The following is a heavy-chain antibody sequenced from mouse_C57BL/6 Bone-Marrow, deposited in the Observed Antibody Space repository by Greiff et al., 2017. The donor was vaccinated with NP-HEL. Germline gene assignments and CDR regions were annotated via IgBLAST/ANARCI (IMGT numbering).Heavy chain of an antibody. CDR3: AREGGPYWYFDV. CDR2: ISDGGSYT. J-gene: IGHJ1*03. Sequence: EVQRVESGGGLVKPGGSLKLSCAASGFTFSSYAMSWVRQTPEKRLEWVATISDGGSYTYYPANVKGRFTISRDNAKNNLYLQMSHLKSEDTAMYYCAREGGPYWYFDVWGTGTTVTVSS. V-gene: IGHV5-4*01. CDR1: GFTFSSYA.